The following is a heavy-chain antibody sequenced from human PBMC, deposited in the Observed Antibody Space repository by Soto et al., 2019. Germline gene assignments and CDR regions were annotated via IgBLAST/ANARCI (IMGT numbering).Heavy chain of an antibody. V-gene: IGHV4-31*03. CDR3: ARHNYHSHGTPADV. CDR2: IYYSGST. Sequence: QVQLQESGPGLVKPSQTLSLTCTVSGGSISSGGYYWSWIRQHPGKGLEWIGYIYYSGSTYYNPSLSSRVTISVHSSKNQFSLKLSSVTAADTAVYHCARHNYHSHGTPADVWGQGTTATVSS. CDR1: GGSISSGGYY. D-gene: IGHD3-22*01. J-gene: IGHJ6*02.